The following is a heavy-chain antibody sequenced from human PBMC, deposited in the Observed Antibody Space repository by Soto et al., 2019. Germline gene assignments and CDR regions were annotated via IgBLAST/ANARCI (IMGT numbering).Heavy chain of an antibody. D-gene: IGHD2-2*01. CDR3: AHSPRYCSSTSCYGYLFDY. J-gene: IGHJ4*02. CDR2: IYWDDDK. CDR1: GFSLSTSGVG. Sequence: GSGPTLVNPTQTLTLTCTFSGFSLSTSGVGVGWIRQPPGKALEWLALIYWDDDKRYSPSLKSRLTITKDTSKNQVVLTMTNMDPVDTATYYCAHSPRYCSSTSCYGYLFDYWGQGTLVTVSS. V-gene: IGHV2-5*02.